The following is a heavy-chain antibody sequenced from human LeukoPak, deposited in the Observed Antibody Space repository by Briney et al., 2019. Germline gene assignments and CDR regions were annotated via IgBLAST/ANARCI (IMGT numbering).Heavy chain of an antibody. V-gene: IGHV3-30*02. CDR3: ARLYDGSGYHANHFDY. CDR2: IRYDGGNK. D-gene: IGHD3-22*01. CDR1: GFTFSSYG. Sequence: GGSLRLSCAASGFTFSSYGMHWVRQAPGKGLEWVAFIRYDGGNKYYADSVKGRFTISRDNSKNTLYLQMNSLRAEDTAVYYCARLYDGSGYHANHFDYWGQGALVTVSS. J-gene: IGHJ4*02.